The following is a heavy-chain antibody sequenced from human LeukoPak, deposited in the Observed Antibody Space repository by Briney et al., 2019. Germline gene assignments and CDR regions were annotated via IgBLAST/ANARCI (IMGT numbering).Heavy chain of an antibody. CDR2: INHSGST. J-gene: IGHJ5*02. Sequence: PSETLSLTCAVYGGSFSGYYWSWIRQPPGKGLEWIGEINHSGSTNYNPSLKSRVTISVDTSKNQFSLKLSSVTAADTAVYYCARRPFYVRSGHHWFDPWGQGTLVTVSS. CDR3: ARRPFYVRSGHHWFDP. V-gene: IGHV4-34*01. CDR1: GGSFSGYY. D-gene: IGHD3-10*02.